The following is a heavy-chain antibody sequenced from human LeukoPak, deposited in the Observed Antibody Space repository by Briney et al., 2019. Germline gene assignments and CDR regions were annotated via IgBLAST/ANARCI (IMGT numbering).Heavy chain of an antibody. Sequence: SETLSLTCAVYGGSFSGYYWSWIRQPPGKGLEWIGEINHSGSTNYNPSLKSRVTISVDTSKNQFSLKLSSVTAADTAVYYCARGISHYDFWSGPYYYYGMDVWGQGTTVTVSS. J-gene: IGHJ6*02. CDR1: GGSFSGYY. V-gene: IGHV4-34*01. D-gene: IGHD3-3*01. CDR3: ARGISHYDFWSGPYYYYGMDV. CDR2: INHSGST.